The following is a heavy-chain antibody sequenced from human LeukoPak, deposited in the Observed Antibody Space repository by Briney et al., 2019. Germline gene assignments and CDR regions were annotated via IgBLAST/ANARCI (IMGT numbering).Heavy chain of an antibody. V-gene: IGHV4-59*02. J-gene: IGHJ5*02. D-gene: IGHD2-15*01. CDR2: INYSGST. CDR3: ARVNTVDCSGGSCYSYWFDP. CDR1: GGSVSSYY. Sequence: SETLSLTCTVSGGSVSSYYWNWIRQPPGKGLEWIGYINYSGSTNYNPSLKSRVTISVDTSKNQFSLKLSSVTAADTAVYYCARVNTVDCSGGSCYSYWFDPWGQGTLVTVSS.